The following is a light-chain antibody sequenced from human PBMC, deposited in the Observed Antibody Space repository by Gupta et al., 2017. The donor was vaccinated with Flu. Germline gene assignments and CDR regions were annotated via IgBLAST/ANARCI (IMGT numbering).Light chain of an antibody. J-gene: IGKJ4*01. CDR3: QQRNNWPPTLT. CDR2: DAS. V-gene: IGKV3-11*01. Sequence: ESVLTQSPATLSLSPGERATPSCRVSPSVSSYLAWYQQKPGQAPRLLIYDASNRATGIPARFSGSGCGTGFALTINSIEPEDFAVYYCQQRNNWPPTLTFGGGTKVEIK. CDR1: PSVSSY.